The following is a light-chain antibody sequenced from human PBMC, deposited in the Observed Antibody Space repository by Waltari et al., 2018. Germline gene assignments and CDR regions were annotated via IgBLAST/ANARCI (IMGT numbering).Light chain of an antibody. CDR1: SSDVGVYNY. J-gene: IGLJ1*01. CDR3: SSYTSSSTRKV. CDR2: DVS. Sequence: QSALTQPASVSGSPGQSITIPCTGTSSDVGVYNYVSWYQQHPGKAPTLMIYDVSTRPSAVSNRFSGSKSGNTASLTISGLQAEEEADYYCSSYTSSSTRKVFGTGTKVTVL. V-gene: IGLV2-14*03.